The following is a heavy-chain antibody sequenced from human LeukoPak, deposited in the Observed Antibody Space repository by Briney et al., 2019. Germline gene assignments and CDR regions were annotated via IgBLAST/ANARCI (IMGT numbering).Heavy chain of an antibody. CDR2: IKNNGGGT. V-gene: IGHV3-64*01. CDR1: GFTFSTYA. J-gene: IGHJ4*02. CDR3: ARVQSTVRGIQGPFDL. Sequence: GGSLRLSCAASGFTFSTYAMHWVRQAPGKGLEYVSAIKNNGGGTYYASSVQGRFTVSRDNSRSTLYLQMDSLRPGDMAIYYCARVQSTVRGIQGPFDLWGQGTLVTVS. D-gene: IGHD3-10*01.